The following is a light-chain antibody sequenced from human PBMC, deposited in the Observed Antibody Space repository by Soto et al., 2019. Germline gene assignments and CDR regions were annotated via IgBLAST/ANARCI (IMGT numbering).Light chain of an antibody. Sequence: QSVMTQPASVSGSPGQSITISCAGTSSDVGGNNHVSWYQQHPGKDPKLIIYGVTNRPSGVSYRFSGSKSGNTASLTISALQAEDEADYSCNSFACSRADVFASGTTATVL. V-gene: IGLV2-14*01. CDR1: SSDVGGNNH. CDR3: NSFACSRADV. J-gene: IGLJ1*01. CDR2: GVT.